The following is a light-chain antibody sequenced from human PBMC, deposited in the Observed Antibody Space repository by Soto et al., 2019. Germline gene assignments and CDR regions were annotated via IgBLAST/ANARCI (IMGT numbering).Light chain of an antibody. CDR3: QERTGWPPWT. Sequence: EIVLTQSPATLSLSPGGRAPLSCRASQSVSLSLAWYQQKPGQAPRLLIYDASKRASGFPARFSGSGSGTDFTLTIGSLEPEDFAVYYCQERTGWPPWTFGQGTKVDIK. CDR2: DAS. J-gene: IGKJ1*01. CDR1: QSVSLS. V-gene: IGKV3-11*01.